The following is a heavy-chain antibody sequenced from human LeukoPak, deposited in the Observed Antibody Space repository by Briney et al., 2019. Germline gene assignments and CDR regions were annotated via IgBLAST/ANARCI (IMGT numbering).Heavy chain of an antibody. V-gene: IGHV4-34*01. Sequence: PSETLSLTCAVYGGSFSGYYWSWIRQPPGKGLEWIGEINHSGSTNYNPSLKSRVTISVDTSKKQFSLKLSSVTAADTAVYYCARHMVRGVITWRNNWFDPWGQGTLVTVSS. CDR2: INHSGST. J-gene: IGHJ5*02. CDR1: GGSFSGYY. CDR3: ARHMVRGVITWRNNWFDP. D-gene: IGHD3-10*01.